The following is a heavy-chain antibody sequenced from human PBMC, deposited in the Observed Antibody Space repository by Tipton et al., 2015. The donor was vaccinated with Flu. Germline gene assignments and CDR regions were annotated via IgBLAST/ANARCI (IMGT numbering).Heavy chain of an antibody. V-gene: IGHV3-53*01. J-gene: IGHJ4*02. D-gene: IGHD5-12*01. CDR1: GYTVSGNY. Sequence: SLRLSCAASGYTVSGNYMSWVRQAPGKGLEWVSVIYSGGSTYYADSVKGRFTISRDNSKNTLYLQMNSLRAEDTAVYYCARAVRYNGYDLSGVFDYWGQGTLVTVSS. CDR3: ARAVRYNGYDLSGVFDY. CDR2: IYSGGST.